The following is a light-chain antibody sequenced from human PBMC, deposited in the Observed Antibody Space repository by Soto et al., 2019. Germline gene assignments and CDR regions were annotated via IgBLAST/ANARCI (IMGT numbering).Light chain of an antibody. CDR2: EVT. V-gene: IGLV2-8*01. Sequence: QSVLTQPASVSGSPGQSITISCTGSSSDIGDYGYVSWYQQHPGKAPKLMIYEVTKRPSGVPDRFSGSKSGNTASLTVSGLLPEDEADYYCASYAGGNKVFGTGTKVTVL. CDR3: ASYAGGNKV. J-gene: IGLJ1*01. CDR1: SSDIGDYGY.